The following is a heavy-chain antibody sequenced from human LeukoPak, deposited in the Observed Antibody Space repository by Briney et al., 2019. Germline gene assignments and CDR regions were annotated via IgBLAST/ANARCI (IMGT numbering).Heavy chain of an antibody. CDR3: VRDGEYSHGIDFDY. J-gene: IGHJ4*02. D-gene: IGHD5-18*01. Sequence: GGSLRLSCAASGFTFSSYAMHWVRQAPGKGLEWVAVISYDGSNKYYADSVKGRFTISRDNSKNTLYLQMNSLRAEDTAIYYCVRDGEYSHGIDFDYWGQGTLVTVSP. CDR1: GFTFSSYA. V-gene: IGHV3-30-3*01. CDR2: ISYDGSNK.